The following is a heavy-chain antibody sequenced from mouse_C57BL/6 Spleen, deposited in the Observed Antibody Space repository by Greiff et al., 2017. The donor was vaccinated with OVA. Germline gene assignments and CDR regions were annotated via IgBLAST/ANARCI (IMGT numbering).Heavy chain of an antibody. V-gene: IGHV3-6*01. CDR2: ISYDGSN. CDR1: GYSITSGYY. J-gene: IGHJ4*01. D-gene: IGHD3-3*01. CDR3: ARDGLRDYAVDY. Sequence: EVKLVESGPGLVKPSQSLSLTCSVTGYSITSGYYWNWIRQFPGNKLEWMGYISYDGSNNYNPSLKNRISITRDTSKNQFFLRLTSGTTEDTATYDCARDGLRDYAVDYGGQGTSGTVSS.